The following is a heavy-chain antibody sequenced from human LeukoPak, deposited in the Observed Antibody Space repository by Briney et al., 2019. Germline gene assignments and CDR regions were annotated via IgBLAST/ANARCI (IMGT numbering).Heavy chain of an antibody. Sequence: ASVKVSCKASGYTFTGYYMHWVRQAPGQGLEWMGWINPNSGGTNYAQKFQGRVTMTRDTSISTAYMELSRLRSDDTAVYYCARGGIVVVPAASYYYYGMDVWGQGTTVTVS. CDR3: ARGGIVVVPAASYYYYGMDV. CDR2: INPNSGGT. J-gene: IGHJ6*02. V-gene: IGHV1-2*02. D-gene: IGHD2-2*01. CDR1: GYTFTGYY.